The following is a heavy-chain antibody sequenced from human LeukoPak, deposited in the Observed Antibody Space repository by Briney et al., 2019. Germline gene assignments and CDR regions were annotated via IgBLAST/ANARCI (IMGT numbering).Heavy chain of an antibody. V-gene: IGHV1-46*01. D-gene: IGHD3-22*01. Sequence: GASVKVSCKASGYSFSTHWMHWVRQAPGQGLEWMGIINPSGGSTSYAQKFQGRVTMTRDMSTSTVYMELSSLRSEDTAVYYCARGGGYYDSSGYFDYWGQGTLVTVSS. CDR3: ARGGGYYDSSGYFDY. CDR1: GYSFSTHW. CDR2: INPSGGST. J-gene: IGHJ4*02.